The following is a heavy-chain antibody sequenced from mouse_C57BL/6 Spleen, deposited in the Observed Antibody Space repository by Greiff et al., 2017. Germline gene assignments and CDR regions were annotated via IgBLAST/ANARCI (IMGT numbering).Heavy chain of an antibody. CDR2: IYPGNGDT. D-gene: IGHD2-1*01. J-gene: IGHJ2*01. CDR3: ARGGLLWQKDYFDY. CDR1: GYTFTSYN. V-gene: IGHV1-12*01. Sequence: SGAELVRPGASVKMSCKASGYTFTSYNMHWVKQTPSQGLEWIGAIYPGNGDTSYNQKFKGKATLTVDKSSSTAYMQLSSLTSEDSAVYFCARGGLLWQKDYFDYWGQGTTLTVSS.